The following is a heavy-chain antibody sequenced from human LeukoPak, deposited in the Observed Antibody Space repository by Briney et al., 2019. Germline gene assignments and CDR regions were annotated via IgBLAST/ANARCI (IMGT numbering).Heavy chain of an antibody. CDR2: ISGRSADI. D-gene: IGHD3-22*01. V-gene: IGHV3-21*06. J-gene: IGHJ4*02. Sequence: PGGTLRLSCAASGFTFSSYAMNWVRQAPGKGLEWVSSISGRSADIYYADSVKGRFTISRDNAKNSVFLQMNNLRVEDTAIYYCARRGYHDSSGYDYWGQGTPVTVSS. CDR1: GFTFSSYA. CDR3: ARRGYHDSSGYDY.